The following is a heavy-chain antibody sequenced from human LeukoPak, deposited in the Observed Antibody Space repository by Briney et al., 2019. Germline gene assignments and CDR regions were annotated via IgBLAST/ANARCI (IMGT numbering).Heavy chain of an antibody. Sequence: ASVNVSCKASGYTFTSYYMHWVRQAPGQGLEWMGIINPSGGSTSYAQKFQGRVTMTRDTSTSTVYMELSSLRSEDTAVYYCAFSGMGGYFDYWGQGTLVTVSS. D-gene: IGHD1-26*01. CDR3: AFSGMGGYFDY. J-gene: IGHJ4*02. CDR1: GYTFTSYY. V-gene: IGHV1-46*01. CDR2: INPSGGST.